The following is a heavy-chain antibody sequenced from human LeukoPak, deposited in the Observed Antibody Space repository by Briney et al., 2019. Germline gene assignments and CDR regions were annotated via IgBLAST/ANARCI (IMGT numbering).Heavy chain of an antibody. CDR3: ARESYSGSYQAFDY. Sequence: SETLSLTCTVSGGSISSYYWSWIRQPPGKGLEWIGYIYYSGSTNYNPSLKSRVTISVDTSKNQFSLKLSSVTAADTAVYYCARESYSGSYQAFDYWGQGTLVTVSS. J-gene: IGHJ4*02. CDR1: GGSISSYY. D-gene: IGHD1-26*01. V-gene: IGHV4-59*01. CDR2: IYYSGST.